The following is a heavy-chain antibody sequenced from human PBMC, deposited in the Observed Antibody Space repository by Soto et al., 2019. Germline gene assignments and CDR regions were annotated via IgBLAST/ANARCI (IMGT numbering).Heavy chain of an antibody. CDR1: GYSFADHW. D-gene: IGHD2-15*01. CDR2: VFPPDSET. V-gene: IGHV5-51*01. J-gene: IGHJ4*02. CDR3: ARVDPNGGTSSNCFDY. Sequence: GESLKISCKGSGYSFADHWIGWVRRMPGKGLEWVGIVFPPDSETRYSPSFQGQVTISVDNSITTAFLQWSSLKASDSGVYYCARVDPNGGTSSNCFDYWGRGTLVTVSS.